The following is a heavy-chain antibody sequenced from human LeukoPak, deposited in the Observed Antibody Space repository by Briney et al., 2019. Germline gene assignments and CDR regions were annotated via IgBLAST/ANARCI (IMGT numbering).Heavy chain of an antibody. V-gene: IGHV3-74*01. Sequence: GGSLRLSCAASGFTFSSYWMHWVRQAPGMGLVWVSRINTDGSSTTYADSVKGRFTISRDSAKNTLYLQMNSLRAEDTAVYYCARTVPGYFFDYWGQGTLVTVSS. CDR3: ARTVPGYFFDY. J-gene: IGHJ4*02. D-gene: IGHD3-10*01. CDR1: GFTFSSYW. CDR2: INTDGSST.